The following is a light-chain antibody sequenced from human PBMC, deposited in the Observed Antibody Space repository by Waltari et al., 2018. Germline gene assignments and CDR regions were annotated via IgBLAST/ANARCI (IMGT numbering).Light chain of an antibody. V-gene: IGKV1-33*01. Sequence: DIQMTQSPSSLSASVGDSVTITCQASQDINNYLNWYQQKTGKTPKLLVYDASNSEKGDRSRFSGSGSETTFTFTISSLQPDDIATYYCQQFHSLLTFGGGTKVEIK. CDR1: QDINNY. J-gene: IGKJ4*01. CDR2: DAS. CDR3: QQFHSLLT.